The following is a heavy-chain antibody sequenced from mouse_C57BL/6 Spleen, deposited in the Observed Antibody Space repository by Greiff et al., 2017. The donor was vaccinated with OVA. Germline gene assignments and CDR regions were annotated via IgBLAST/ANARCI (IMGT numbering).Heavy chain of an antibody. Sequence: VQLQQSGPGLVQPSQSLSITCTVSGFSLTSYGVHWVRQSPGKGLEWLGVIWSGGSTDYNAAFISRLSISKDNSKSQVFFKMNSLQAEYTAIYYCARNDDYDDGDAMDYWGQGTSVTVSS. CDR3: ARNDDYDDGDAMDY. CDR1: GFSLTSYG. CDR2: IWSGGST. J-gene: IGHJ4*01. V-gene: IGHV2-2*01. D-gene: IGHD2-4*01.